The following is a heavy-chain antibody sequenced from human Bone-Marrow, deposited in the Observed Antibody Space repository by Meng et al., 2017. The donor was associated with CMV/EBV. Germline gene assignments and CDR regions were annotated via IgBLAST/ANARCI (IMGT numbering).Heavy chain of an antibody. J-gene: IGHJ4*02. CDR3: AVGYCGSTSCPFAN. CDR2: ISSSSSYI. D-gene: IGHD2-2*03. V-gene: IGHV3-21*01. CDR1: GFTFSNYS. Sequence: GESLKISCTASGFTFSNYSMNWVRQAPGKGLEWVSSISSSSSYIYYADSVKGRFTISRDNAKNSLHLQMNSLRAEDTAVYYCAVGYCGSTSCPFANWGKGKLVTFSS.